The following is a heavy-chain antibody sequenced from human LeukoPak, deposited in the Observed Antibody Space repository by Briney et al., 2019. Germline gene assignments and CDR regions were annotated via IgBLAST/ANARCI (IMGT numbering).Heavy chain of an antibody. D-gene: IGHD3-10*01. CDR2: INTGNGNT. CDR3: ARDHHYGSGIYNYFDN. V-gene: IGHV1-3*04. CDR1: GYTFTKYS. J-gene: IGHJ4*02. Sequence: ASVKVSCKASGYTFTKYSMHWVRQAPGQRPEWMGCINTGNGNTSYSQNFQGRFSITRDTSASTVYMELSSLRSEDTAVYYCARDHHYGSGIYNYFDNWGQGTLVTVSS.